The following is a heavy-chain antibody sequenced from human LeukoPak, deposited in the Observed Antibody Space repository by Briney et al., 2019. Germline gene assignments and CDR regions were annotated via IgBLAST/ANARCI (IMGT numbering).Heavy chain of an antibody. V-gene: IGHV4-39*07. D-gene: IGHD3-22*01. CDR1: GGSISSSSFY. CDR2: IHYSGTT. J-gene: IGHJ3*02. CDR3: ARDDPTFDSSGYAGDDAFDI. Sequence: PSETLSLTCTVSGGSISSSSFYWGWIRQPPGKGLEWIGTIHYSGTTYYNPSLKSRVTISLDTSKNQLSLNLRSVTAADTAVYYCARDDPTFDSSGYAGDDAFDIWGQGTMVIVSS.